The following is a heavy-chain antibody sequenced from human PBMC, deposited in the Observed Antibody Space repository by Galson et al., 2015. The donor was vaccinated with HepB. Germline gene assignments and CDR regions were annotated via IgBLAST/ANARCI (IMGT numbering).Heavy chain of an antibody. CDR2: INHSGST. V-gene: IGHV4-34*01. D-gene: IGHD6-13*01. CDR1: GGSFSGYY. Sequence: SETLSLTCAVYGGSFSGYYWSWIRQPPGKGLEWIGEINHSGSTNYNPSLKSRVTISVDTSKNQFSLKLSSVTAADTAVYYCATAAAGLRRQYYYYYYGMDVRGQGTTVTVSS. J-gene: IGHJ6*02. CDR3: ATAAAGLRRQYYYYYYGMDV.